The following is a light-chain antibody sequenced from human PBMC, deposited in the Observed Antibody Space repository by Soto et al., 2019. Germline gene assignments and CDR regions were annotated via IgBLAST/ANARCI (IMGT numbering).Light chain of an antibody. Sequence: HSALTQPASVSGSPGQSITISCTGTSSDVGSYNLVSWYQQHPGKAPKLMIYEGSKRPSGVSNRFSGSKSGNTASLTISGLQAEDEADYYCCSYAGSVFGGGTQLTVL. CDR2: EGS. CDR3: CSYAGSV. V-gene: IGLV2-23*01. CDR1: SSDVGSYNL. J-gene: IGLJ2*01.